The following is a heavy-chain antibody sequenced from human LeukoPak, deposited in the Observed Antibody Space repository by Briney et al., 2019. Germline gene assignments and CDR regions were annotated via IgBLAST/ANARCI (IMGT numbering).Heavy chain of an antibody. Sequence: TGGSLRLSCAASGFTFSYYGLNWVRQAPGKGLEWVSGFGHNGDITYSDSVKGRFTISRDNSKNTLFLQMNSLRADDTAVYFCAKQAGWGGYFSFLPFDFWGRGTLVTVSS. CDR2: FGHNGDIT. D-gene: IGHD3-3*01. CDR3: AKQAGWGGYFSFLPFDF. J-gene: IGHJ4*02. CDR1: GFTFSYYG. V-gene: IGHV3-23*01.